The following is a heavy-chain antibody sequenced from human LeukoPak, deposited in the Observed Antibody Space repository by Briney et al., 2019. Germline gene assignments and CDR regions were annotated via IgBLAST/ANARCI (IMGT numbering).Heavy chain of an antibody. CDR3: ATGDGGSDLFDY. D-gene: IGHD1-26*01. Sequence: TTVKLFCNASVFTFTSSAVQCARHARGQRLECRRCNVVDRGNTIYTQNSQHRVTMTEDTSTDTAYVELSSLRSEDAAVYYCATGDGGSDLFDYWGQGTLVTVSS. V-gene: IGHV1-58*01. CDR1: VFTFTSSA. J-gene: IGHJ4*02. CDR2: NVVDRGNT.